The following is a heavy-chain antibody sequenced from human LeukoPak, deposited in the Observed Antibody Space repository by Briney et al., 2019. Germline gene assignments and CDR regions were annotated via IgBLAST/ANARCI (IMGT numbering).Heavy chain of an antibody. CDR1: GGSISSYY. Sequence: SETLSLTCTVSGGSISSYYWSWIRQPPGKGLEWIGYIYYSGSTNYNPSLKSRVTISVDTSKNQFSLKLRSVTAADTAVYYCARTTEGGYSYGYFYYYYMDVWGKGTTVTISS. CDR2: IYYSGST. V-gene: IGHV4-59*01. CDR3: ARTTEGGYSYGYFYYYYMDV. J-gene: IGHJ6*03. D-gene: IGHD5-18*01.